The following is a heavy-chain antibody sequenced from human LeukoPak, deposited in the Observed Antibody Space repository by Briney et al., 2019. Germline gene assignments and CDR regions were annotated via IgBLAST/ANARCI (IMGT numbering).Heavy chain of an antibody. Sequence: PGGSLRLSCAASGFTFSDYYMSWIRPAPGKGLEWISYISSSGNTIYYADSVKGRFTISRDNAKNSLDLQMNSLRAEDTALYYCARDSPPNYYESSGYYYVDYWGQGTQVTVSS. V-gene: IGHV3-11*04. D-gene: IGHD3-22*01. J-gene: IGHJ4*02. CDR2: ISSSGNTI. CDR1: GFTFSDYY. CDR3: ARDSPPNYYESSGYYYVDY.